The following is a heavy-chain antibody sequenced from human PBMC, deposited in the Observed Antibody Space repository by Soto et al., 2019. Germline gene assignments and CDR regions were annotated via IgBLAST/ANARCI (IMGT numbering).Heavy chain of an antibody. D-gene: IGHD3-10*01. Sequence: QVQLVQSGAEVKKPGASVKVSCKASGYTFSSYGISWVRQAPGQGLEWMGWISAYNGNTNYAQKLQGRVTMTTDTSTSTAYMELRSLRSDDTAVYYCARATTLWFGEFQNWFDPWGQGTLVTVSS. CDR3: ARATTLWFGEFQNWFDP. CDR1: GYTFSSYG. V-gene: IGHV1-18*01. CDR2: ISAYNGNT. J-gene: IGHJ5*02.